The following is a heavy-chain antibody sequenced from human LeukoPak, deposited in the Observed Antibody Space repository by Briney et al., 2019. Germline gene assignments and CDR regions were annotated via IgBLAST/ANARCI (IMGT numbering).Heavy chain of an antibody. V-gene: IGHV4-34*01. J-gene: IGHJ3*02. Sequence: MTAETLTLTCAVYGGSFSGYYWRWIRQPPGKGLEWIGEINHSGITNYNPSLKSRVTISIATSKNQFSLKLISVTAADTAVYYCERVGGGDYGDYEAFDIWGQGTMVTVSS. D-gene: IGHD4-17*01. CDR3: ERVGGGDYGDYEAFDI. CDR1: GGSFSGYY. CDR2: INHSGIT.